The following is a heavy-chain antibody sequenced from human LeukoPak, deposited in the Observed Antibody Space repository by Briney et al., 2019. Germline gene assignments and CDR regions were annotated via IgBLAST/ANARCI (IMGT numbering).Heavy chain of an antibody. CDR2: IKQDGSEK. Sequence: GGSLRLSCAASGFTFSSYWRSWVRQAPGKGLEWVANIKQDGSEKYYVDSVKGRFTISRDNAKNSLYLQMNSLRAEDTAVYYCARDRAAAEDYWGQGTLVTVSS. J-gene: IGHJ4*02. CDR3: ARDRAAAEDY. D-gene: IGHD6-13*01. CDR1: GFTFSSYW. V-gene: IGHV3-7*01.